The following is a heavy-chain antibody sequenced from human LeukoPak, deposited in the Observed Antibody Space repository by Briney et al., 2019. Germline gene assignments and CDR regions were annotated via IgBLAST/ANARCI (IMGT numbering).Heavy chain of an antibody. CDR3: TRDLGLRWMI. CDR2: ISAGSDTV. CDR1: GLSLSSNN. J-gene: IGHJ2*01. Sequence: GGSLRLSCAASGLSLSSNNMHWVRQPPGGGLEWLSYISAGSDTVFSADSVRGRFSISRDNARELLFLQMNSLRVDDTAVYYCTRDLGLRWMIWGRGTLVIVSS. V-gene: IGHV3-48*04. D-gene: IGHD2-2*03.